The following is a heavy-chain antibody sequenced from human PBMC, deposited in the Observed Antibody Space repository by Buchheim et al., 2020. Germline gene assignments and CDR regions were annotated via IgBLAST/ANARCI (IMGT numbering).Heavy chain of an antibody. CDR1: GFTFSSYG. J-gene: IGHJ6*02. D-gene: IGHD1-26*01. CDR2: IWYDGSNK. V-gene: IGHV3-33*01. Sequence: QVQLVESGGGVVQPGRSLRLSCAASGFTFSSYGMHWVRQAPGKGLEWVAVIWYDGSNKYYADSVKGGFTISRDNSKNTLYLQMNSLRAEDTAVYYCAGEPYSGSSYYYYGMDVWGQGTT. CDR3: AGEPYSGSSYYYYGMDV.